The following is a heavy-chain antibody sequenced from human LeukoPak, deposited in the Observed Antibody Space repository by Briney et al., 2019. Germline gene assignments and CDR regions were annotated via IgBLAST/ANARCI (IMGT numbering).Heavy chain of an antibody. CDR3: ARAAFHCSSISCYGTYWYFDL. J-gene: IGHJ2*01. D-gene: IGHD2-2*01. CDR1: GGSFSGYY. Sequence: PSETLSLTCAVYGGSFSGYYWSWIRQPPGKGLEWIGEINHSGSTNYNPSLKSRVTISVDTSKNQFSLKLSSVTAADTAVYYCARAAFHCSSISCYGTYWYFDLWGRGTLVTDSS. CDR2: INHSGST. V-gene: IGHV4-34*01.